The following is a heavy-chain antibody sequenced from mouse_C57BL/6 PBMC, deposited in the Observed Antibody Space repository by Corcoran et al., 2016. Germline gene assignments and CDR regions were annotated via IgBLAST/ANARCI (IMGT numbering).Heavy chain of an antibody. J-gene: IGHJ3*01. CDR2: INPNNGGT. CDR3: ARGEIYYYGSSPSWFAY. Sequence: EVQLQQSGPELVKPGASVKMSCKASGYTFTDYNMHWVKQSHGKSLEWIGYINPNNGGTSYNQKFKGKATLTVNKSSSTAYMELRSLTSEDSAVYYCARGEIYYYGSSPSWFAYWGQGTLVTVSA. D-gene: IGHD1-1*01. V-gene: IGHV1-22*01. CDR1: GYTFTDYN.